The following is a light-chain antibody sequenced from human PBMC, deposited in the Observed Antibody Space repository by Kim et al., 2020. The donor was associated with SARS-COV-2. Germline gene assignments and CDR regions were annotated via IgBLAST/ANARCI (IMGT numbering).Light chain of an antibody. CDR3: QQHSNRPPMNS. CDR2: DAS. CDR1: QSLSSN. Sequence: SSGERATPSCRASQSLSSNFAWYQQQPGQAHRLLIHDASNRATGTPARSSGSGSGTDFTLTISSLEPEDFAVDFCQQHSNRPPMNSFGQGTKLEI. V-gene: IGKV3-11*01. J-gene: IGKJ2*03.